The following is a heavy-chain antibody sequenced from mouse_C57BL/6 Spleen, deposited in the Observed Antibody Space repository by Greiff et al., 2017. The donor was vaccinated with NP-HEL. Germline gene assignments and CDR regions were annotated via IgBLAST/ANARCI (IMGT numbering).Heavy chain of an antibody. V-gene: IGHV14-3*01. D-gene: IGHD3-2*02. Sequence: EVQLQQSVAELVRPGASVKLSCTASGFNIKNTYMHWVKQRPEQGLEWIGRIDPANGNTKYAPKFQGKATITADTSSNTAYLQLSSLTSEDTAIYYCARERAPDSSGYLYYYAMDYWGQGTSVTVSS. CDR3: ARERAPDSSGYLYYYAMDY. CDR1: GFNIKNTY. CDR2: IDPANGNT. J-gene: IGHJ4*01.